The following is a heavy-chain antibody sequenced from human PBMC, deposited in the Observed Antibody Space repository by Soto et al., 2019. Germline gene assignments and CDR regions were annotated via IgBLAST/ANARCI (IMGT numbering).Heavy chain of an antibody. J-gene: IGHJ2*01. D-gene: IGHD3-22*01. V-gene: IGHV4-39*01. Sequence: PSETLSLTCTVSGGSISSSSYYWVWIRQPPGKGLEWIGSIYYSGSTYYNPSLKSRVAISVDTSKNQFSLKLSSVTAADTAVYYCARHYYYDSSGYPYWYFDLWGRGTLVTVSS. CDR3: ARHYYYDSSGYPYWYFDL. CDR2: IYYSGST. CDR1: GGSISSSSYY.